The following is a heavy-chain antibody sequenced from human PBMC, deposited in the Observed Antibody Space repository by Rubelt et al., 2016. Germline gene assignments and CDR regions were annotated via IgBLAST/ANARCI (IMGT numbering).Heavy chain of an antibody. D-gene: IGHD1-26*01. CDR1: GFTFSSYA. J-gene: IGHJ4*02. CDR2: ISSNGGSK. CDR3: ARDISWWEKGSDY. V-gene: IGHV3-64*01. Sequence: EVQLVESGGGLVQPGGSLRLSCAASGFTFSSYAMHWVRQAPGKGLEYVSAISSNGGSKYYANSGKGRFTISRDNSKNTLYLQMGSLRAEDTAVYYCARDISWWEKGSDYWGQGTLVTVSS.